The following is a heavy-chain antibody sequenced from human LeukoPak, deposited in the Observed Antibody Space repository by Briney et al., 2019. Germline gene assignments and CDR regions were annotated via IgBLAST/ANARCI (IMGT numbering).Heavy chain of an antibody. J-gene: IGHJ4*02. D-gene: IGHD3-10*01. CDR3: IRETLTYGNFEY. CDR2: IYPKNGGT. V-gene: IGHV1-2*02. CDR1: GYTSRDYY. Sequence: ASVKGSCKASGYTSRDYYTQWVRQAPGQGLEWMGWIYPKNGGTICRVTMTGDTSISTAYMELSSLTSDDTAVYYCIRETLTYGNFEYWGQGTLVTVSS.